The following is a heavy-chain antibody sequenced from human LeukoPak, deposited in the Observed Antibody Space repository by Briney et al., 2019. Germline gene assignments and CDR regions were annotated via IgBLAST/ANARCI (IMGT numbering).Heavy chain of an antibody. D-gene: IGHD4-11*01. CDR1: GGSMTGYY. J-gene: IGHJ4*02. Sequence: PSETLSLTCGVSGGSMTGYYWTWIRQPPGKGLEWIGYIYYSGSINCNPSLKSRLTISVDTSKNQFSLKLSSVTAADTAVYYCARLRGNYFPDYWGQGTLVTVSS. CDR2: IYYSGSI. CDR3: ARLRGNYFPDY. V-gene: IGHV4-59*01.